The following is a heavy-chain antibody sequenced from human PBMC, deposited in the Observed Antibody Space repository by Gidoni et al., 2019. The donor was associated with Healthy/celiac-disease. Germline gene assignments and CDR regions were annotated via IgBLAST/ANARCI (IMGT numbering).Heavy chain of an antibody. CDR2: IGTAGDT. V-gene: IGHV3-13*01. CDR1: GFTFSSYD. J-gene: IGHJ2*01. CDR3: ARGAAAGSFYWYFDL. D-gene: IGHD6-13*01. Sequence: EVQLVESGGGLVQPGGSLRLSCAASGFTFSSYDMHWVGQATGKGLEWVSAIGTAGDTYYPGSVKGRFTISRENAKNSLYLQMNSLRAGDTAVYYCARGAAAGSFYWYFDLWGRGTLVTVSS.